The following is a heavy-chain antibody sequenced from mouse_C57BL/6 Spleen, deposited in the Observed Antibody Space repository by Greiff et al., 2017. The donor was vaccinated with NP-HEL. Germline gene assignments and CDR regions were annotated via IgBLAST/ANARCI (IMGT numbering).Heavy chain of an antibody. CDR2: IYPGSGST. CDR1: GYTFTSYW. Sequence: QVQLQQPGAELVKPGASVKMSCKASGYTFTSYWITWVKQRPGQGLEWIGDIYPGSGSTNYNEKFKSKATLTVDTSSSTAYMQLSSLTSEDSAVYYCASEGYGSSLAMDYWGQGTSVTVSS. V-gene: IGHV1-55*01. CDR3: ASEGYGSSLAMDY. D-gene: IGHD1-1*01. J-gene: IGHJ4*01.